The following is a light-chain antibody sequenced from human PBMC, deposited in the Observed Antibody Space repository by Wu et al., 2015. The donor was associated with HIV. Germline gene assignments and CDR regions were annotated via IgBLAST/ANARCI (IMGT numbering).Light chain of an antibody. Sequence: EIVMTQSPATLSVSPGERATLSCRASQSVSSNLAWYQQKPGQAPRLLIYGASTRATGFPARFSGSGSGTDFTLTISNLEPEDFAVYYCQQRSNWPLTFGGGTKVEIK. J-gene: IGKJ4*01. CDR2: GAS. CDR3: QQRSNWPLT. CDR1: QSVSSN. V-gene: IGKV3-15*01.